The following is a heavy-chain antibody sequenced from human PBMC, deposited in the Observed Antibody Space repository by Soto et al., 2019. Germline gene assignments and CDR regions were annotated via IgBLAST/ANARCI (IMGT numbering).Heavy chain of an antibody. D-gene: IGHD2-15*01. CDR3: GKDTLDCSGGDCPLYYYYGMDV. CDR1: GFTFRSYG. J-gene: IGHJ6*02. V-gene: IGHV3-30*18. Sequence: GGSLRLSCAASGFTFRSYGMHWVRQAPGKGLEWLAVISNDGTNKYLADSVKGRLTLSRDNSRNTLSLEINNLRPEDTAVYYCGKDTLDCSGGDCPLYYYYGMDVWGQGTTVTVSS. CDR2: ISNDGTNK.